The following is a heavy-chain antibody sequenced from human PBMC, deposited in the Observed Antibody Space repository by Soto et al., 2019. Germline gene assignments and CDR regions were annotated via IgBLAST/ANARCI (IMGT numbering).Heavy chain of an antibody. V-gene: IGHV1-69*13. CDR3: AKDGEAAAAEAEFDY. Sequence: ASVKVSCKASGGTFSSYAISWVRQAPGQGLEWMGGIIPIFGTANYAQKFQGRVTITADESKNTLYLQMNSLRAEDTAVYYCAKDGEAAAAEAEFDYWGQGTLVTVSS. CDR1: GGTFSSYA. CDR2: IIPIFGTA. J-gene: IGHJ4*02. D-gene: IGHD6-13*01.